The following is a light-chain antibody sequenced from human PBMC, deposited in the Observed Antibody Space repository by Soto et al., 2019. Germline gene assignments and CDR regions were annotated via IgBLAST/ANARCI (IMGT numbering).Light chain of an antibody. J-gene: IGLJ2*01. Sequence: QPVLTQPPSVSGAPGQRVTISCTANSSNIGAGYDVHWYQQLPGTAPKLLIYGNSNRPSGVPDRFSGSKSGTSASLAITGLQAEDEADYYCQSYDSSLSGSVFGGGTTLTVL. CDR2: GNS. V-gene: IGLV1-40*01. CDR1: SSNIGAGYD. CDR3: QSYDSSLSGSV.